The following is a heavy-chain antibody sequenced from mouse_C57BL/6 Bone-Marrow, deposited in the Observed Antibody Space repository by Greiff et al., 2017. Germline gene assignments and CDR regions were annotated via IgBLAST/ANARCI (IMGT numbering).Heavy chain of an antibody. CDR2: IYPRSGNT. J-gene: IGHJ4*01. CDR1: GYTFTRYG. CDR3: ARYGYYGYYAMDY. D-gene: IGHD2-3*01. Sequence: QVQLQQSGAELARPGASVKLSCKASGYTFTRYGISWVKQRTGQGLEWIGEIYPRSGNTYYNEKFKGKATLTADKASSTAYMELRSLTSEDSAVYFCARYGYYGYYAMDYWGQGTSVTVSS. V-gene: IGHV1-81*01.